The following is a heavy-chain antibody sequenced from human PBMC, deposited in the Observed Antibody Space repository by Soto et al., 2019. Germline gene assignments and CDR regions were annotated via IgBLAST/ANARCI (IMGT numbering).Heavy chain of an antibody. Sequence: SDALSLTCTLSGRSVSRSNYYWGWIRQPPRKGLKWIGNIYYSGSTYYNPSLKSRVTISVDTSKNQLSLKLSSVTAADTAVYYCASLFHCSSTSCYYYYGMDVWGQGTTVTVSS. D-gene: IGHD2-2*01. CDR2: IYYSGST. CDR1: GRSVSRSNYY. J-gene: IGHJ6*02. CDR3: ASLFHCSSTSCYYYYGMDV. V-gene: IGHV4-39*01.